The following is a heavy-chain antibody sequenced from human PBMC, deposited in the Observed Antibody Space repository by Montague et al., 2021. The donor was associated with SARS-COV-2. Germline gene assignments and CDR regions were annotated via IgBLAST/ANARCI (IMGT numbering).Heavy chain of an antibody. CDR1: GGSISSSSYY. CDR3: ARKASRGTTIFGVVTASYHFDY. Sequence: SETLSLTCTVSGGSISSSSYYWGWIHQPPGKGLEWIGSIYYSGSTYYNPSLKSRVTISVDTSKNQFSLKLSSVTAADTAVYYCARKASRGTTIFGVVTASYHFDYWGQGTLVTVSS. CDR2: IYYSGST. J-gene: IGHJ4*02. D-gene: IGHD3-3*01. V-gene: IGHV4-39*01.